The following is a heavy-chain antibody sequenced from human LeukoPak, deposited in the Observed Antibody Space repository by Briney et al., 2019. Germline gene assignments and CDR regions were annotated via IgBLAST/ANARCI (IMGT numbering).Heavy chain of an antibody. D-gene: IGHD5-24*01. J-gene: IGHJ4*02. Sequence: PGRSLRLSCAASGFTFSSYAMHWVRQAPGKGLEWVAVISYDGSNKYYADSVKGRFTISRDNSKNTLYLQMNSLRAEDTAVYYCARDAGMATITNYFGYWGQGTLVTVSS. CDR1: GFTFSSYA. CDR3: ARDAGMATITNYFGY. V-gene: IGHV3-30-3*01. CDR2: ISYDGSNK.